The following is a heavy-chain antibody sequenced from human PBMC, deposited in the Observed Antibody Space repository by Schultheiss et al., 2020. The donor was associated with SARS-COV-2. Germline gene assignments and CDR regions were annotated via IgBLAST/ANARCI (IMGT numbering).Heavy chain of an antibody. D-gene: IGHD5/OR15-5a*01. CDR3: ARDSLPPGWVFDY. CDR1: GFTFSNAW. CDR2: ISSSSSYI. V-gene: IGHV3-21*01. Sequence: GESLKISCAASGFTFSNAWMNWVRQAPGKGLEWVSSISSSSSYIYYADSVKGRFTISRDNAKNSLYLQMNSLRAEDTAVYYCARDSLPPGWVFDYWGQGTLVTVSS. J-gene: IGHJ4*02.